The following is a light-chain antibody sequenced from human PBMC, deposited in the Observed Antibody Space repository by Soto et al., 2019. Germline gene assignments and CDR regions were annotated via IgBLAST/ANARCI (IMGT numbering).Light chain of an antibody. J-gene: IGLJ1*01. V-gene: IGLV2-8*01. CDR3: SSYAGSNNYV. CDR1: SSDVGGYNY. CDR2: EVS. Sequence: QSVLTQPPSASGSPGQSVTISCTGTSSDVGGYNYVSWYQQHPGKAPKLTIYEVSKRPSGVPDCCSGSKSGNTASLTVSGLQAEDEADYYCSSYAGSNNYVVGTGTKATVL.